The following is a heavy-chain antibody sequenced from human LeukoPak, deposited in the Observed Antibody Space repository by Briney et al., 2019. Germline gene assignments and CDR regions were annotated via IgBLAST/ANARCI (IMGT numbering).Heavy chain of an antibody. J-gene: IGHJ4*02. D-gene: IGHD1-26*01. Sequence: GGSLRLSSAASGFALSSYGMHWVRQAPGKGLEWVAIIWYDGSNKYYADSVKGRFTISRDNSKNTLYLQMNSLRAEDTAVYYCARDFGSPGYWGQGTLVTVSS. CDR3: ARDFGSPGY. CDR2: IWYDGSNK. V-gene: IGHV3-33*01. CDR1: GFALSSYG.